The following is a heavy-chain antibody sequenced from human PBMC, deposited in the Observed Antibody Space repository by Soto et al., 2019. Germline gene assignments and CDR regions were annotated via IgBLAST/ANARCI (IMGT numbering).Heavy chain of an antibody. J-gene: IGHJ4*01. CDR3: SRGTSIPASGDY. Sequence: QVQLVQSGAEVKKPGASVKVSCKASGYTFPNYGINWVRQAPGQGLAWLGWVSAYNGERRYAQRVQARVIMTTDTSTTTAYMELRSLRSDDTAVYYCSRGTSIPASGDYWGQGTLVTVSS. V-gene: IGHV1-18*01. CDR1: GYTFPNYG. D-gene: IGHD6-6*01. CDR2: VSAYNGER.